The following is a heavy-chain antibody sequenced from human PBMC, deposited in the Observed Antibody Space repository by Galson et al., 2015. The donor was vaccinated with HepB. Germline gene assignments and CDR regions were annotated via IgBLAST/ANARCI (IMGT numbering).Heavy chain of an antibody. V-gene: IGHV3-66*01. CDR3: ARDHRYDFWSGYQIGGY. J-gene: IGHJ4*02. CDR2: IYSGGST. CDR1: GFTVSSNY. D-gene: IGHD3-3*01. Sequence: SLRLSCAASGFTVSSNYMSWVRQAPGKGLEWVSVIYSGGSTYYADSVKGRFTISRDNSKNTLYLQMNSLRAEDTAVYYCARDHRYDFWSGYQIGGYWGQGTLVTVSS.